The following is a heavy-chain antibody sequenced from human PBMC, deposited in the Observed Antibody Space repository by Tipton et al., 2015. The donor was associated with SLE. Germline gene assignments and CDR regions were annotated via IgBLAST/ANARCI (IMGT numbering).Heavy chain of an antibody. CDR1: GGSFSGYY. Sequence: TLSLTCAVYGGSFSGYYWSWIRQPPGKGLEWIGSIYYSGSTYYNPSLKSRVTISVDTSKNQFSLKLSSVTAADTAVYYCARGYGDVIWGQGTLVTVSS. CDR2: IYYSGST. D-gene: IGHD4-17*01. CDR3: ARGYGDVI. J-gene: IGHJ4*02. V-gene: IGHV4-34*01.